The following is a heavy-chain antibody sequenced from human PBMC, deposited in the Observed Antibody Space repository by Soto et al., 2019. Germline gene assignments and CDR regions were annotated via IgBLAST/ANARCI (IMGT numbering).Heavy chain of an antibody. J-gene: IGHJ4*02. CDR3: ARDRGSDYYDSSAYYFGY. Sequence: SETLSLTCTVSGGSISSYYWSWIRQPPGKGLEWIGYFYYSGSTNYNPSLKSRVTISVDTSKNQFSLMLTSVTAADTAVYYCARDRGSDYYDSSAYYFGYWGQGTLVTVS. V-gene: IGHV4-59*01. D-gene: IGHD3-22*01. CDR1: GGSISSYY. CDR2: FYYSGST.